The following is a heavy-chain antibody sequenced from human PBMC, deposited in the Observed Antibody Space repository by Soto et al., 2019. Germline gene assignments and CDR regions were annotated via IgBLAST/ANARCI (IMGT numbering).Heavy chain of an antibody. Sequence: QVQLVQSGAEVKKPGASVKVSCKASGYTFTSYYMHWVRQAPGQGLEWMGIINPSGGSTSYAQKCKGRVTMTRDTSTSTVYMELSSLRSEDTAVYYCARGQNIVVVPAATPDYWGQGTLVTVSS. J-gene: IGHJ4*02. CDR1: GYTFTSYY. D-gene: IGHD2-2*01. CDR3: ARGQNIVVVPAATPDY. V-gene: IGHV1-46*01. CDR2: INPSGGST.